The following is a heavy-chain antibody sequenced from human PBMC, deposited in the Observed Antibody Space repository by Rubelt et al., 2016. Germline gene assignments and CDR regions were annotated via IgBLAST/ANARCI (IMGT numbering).Heavy chain of an antibody. D-gene: IGHD5-18*01. CDR2: INHSGST. V-gene: IGHV4-34*01. Sequence: GKGLEWIGEINHSGSTNYNPSLKSRVTISVDTSKNQFSLKLSSVTAADTAVYYCARAWIQLWRNWFDPWGQGTLVTVSS. J-gene: IGHJ5*02. CDR3: ARAWIQLWRNWFDP.